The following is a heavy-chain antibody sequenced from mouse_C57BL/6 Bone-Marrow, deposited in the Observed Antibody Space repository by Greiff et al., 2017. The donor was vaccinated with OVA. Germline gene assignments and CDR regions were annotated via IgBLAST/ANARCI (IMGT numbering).Heavy chain of an antibody. V-gene: IGHV7-3*01. CDR2: IRNKANGYTT. CDR1: GFTFTDYY. CDR3: ARTYSNFFAY. J-gene: IGHJ3*01. D-gene: IGHD2-5*01. Sequence: VQLVESGGGLVQPGGSLSLSCAASGFTFTDYYMSWVRQPPGKALEWLGFIRNKANGYTTEYSASVKGRFTISRDNSQSILYLQMNALRAEDSATYYCARTYSNFFAYWGQGTLVTVSA.